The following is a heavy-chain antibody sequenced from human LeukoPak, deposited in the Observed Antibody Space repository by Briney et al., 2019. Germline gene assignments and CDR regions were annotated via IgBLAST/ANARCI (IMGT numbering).Heavy chain of an antibody. D-gene: IGHD2-2*01. Sequence: SQTLSLTCTVSGGSISGGVYYWSWIRQPPGKGLEWIGYIYYSGSAYYNPSLKGRVAISVDTSKNQFSLKLSSVTAADTAVYYCARDLSSTSHIDYWGQGTLVTVSS. CDR2: IYYSGSA. J-gene: IGHJ4*02. CDR3: ARDLSSTSHIDY. V-gene: IGHV4-30-4*08. CDR1: GGSISGGVYY.